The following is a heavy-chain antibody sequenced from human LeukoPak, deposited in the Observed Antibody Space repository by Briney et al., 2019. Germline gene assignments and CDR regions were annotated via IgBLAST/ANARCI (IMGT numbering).Heavy chain of an antibody. V-gene: IGHV3-33*01. Sequence: SGGSPRLSCAASGFTFSIYGMHWVRQAPGEGLEWVAVIWYDGSNQYYADSVKGRFTISRDNSKNTLYLQMNSLRAEDTAVYYCARDSFGLEYWGQGTLVTVSS. CDR2: IWYDGSNQ. CDR3: ARDSFGLEY. CDR1: GFTFSIYG. D-gene: IGHD5-18*01. J-gene: IGHJ4*02.